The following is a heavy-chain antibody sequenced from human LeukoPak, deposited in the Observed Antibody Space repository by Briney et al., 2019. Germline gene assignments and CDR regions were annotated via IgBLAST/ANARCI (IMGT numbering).Heavy chain of an antibody. V-gene: IGHV1-2*02. CDR2: INPNSGGT. CDR1: GYTFTGYY. Sequence: ASVKVSCKASGYTFTGYYMHWVRQAPGQGLEWMGWINPNSGGTNYAQKFQGRVTMTRDTSISTAYMELSRLRSDDTAVYYCARVPGRYNWFDPWGQGTLVTVSS. J-gene: IGHJ5*02. CDR3: ARVPGRYNWFDP.